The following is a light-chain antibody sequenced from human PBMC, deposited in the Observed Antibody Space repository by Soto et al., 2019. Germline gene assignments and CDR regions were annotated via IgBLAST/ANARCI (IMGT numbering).Light chain of an antibody. CDR3: SSYTSSSTYV. Sequence: HSALTQPASVSWSPGQSITISCTGTSSDVGGYNYVSWYQQHPGKAPKLMIYDVSNRPSGVSNRFSGSKSGNTASLTISGLQAEDEADYYCSSYTSSSTYVFGTGTKVTVL. V-gene: IGLV2-14*01. J-gene: IGLJ1*01. CDR1: SSDVGGYNY. CDR2: DVS.